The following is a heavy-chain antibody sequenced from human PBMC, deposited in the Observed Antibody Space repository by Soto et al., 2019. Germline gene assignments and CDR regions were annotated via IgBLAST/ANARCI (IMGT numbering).Heavy chain of an antibody. J-gene: IGHJ4*02. D-gene: IGHD3-22*01. CDR2: ISSSSSYT. Sequence: PGGSLRLSCAASGFTFSDYYMSWIRQAPGKGLEWVSYISSSSSYTNYADSVKGRFTISRDNAKNSLYLQMNSLRAEDTAVYYCVRDYYDSSGYYGYWGQGTLVTVSS. CDR1: GFTFSDYY. CDR3: VRDYYDSSGYYGY. V-gene: IGHV3-11*06.